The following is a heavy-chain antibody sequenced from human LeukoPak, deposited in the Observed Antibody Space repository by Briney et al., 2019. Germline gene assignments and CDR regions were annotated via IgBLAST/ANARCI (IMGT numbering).Heavy chain of an antibody. D-gene: IGHD2-2*01. CDR1: GFTFDDYA. V-gene: IGHV3-9*03. Sequence: GRSLRLSCAASGFTFDDYAMHWVRQAPGKGLEWVSGISWNSGSIGYADSVKGRFTISRDNAKNSLYLQMNSLRAEDMALYYCARTFYYYYFMDVWGKGTRSPSP. J-gene: IGHJ6*03. CDR2: ISWNSGSI. CDR3: ARTFYYYYFMDV.